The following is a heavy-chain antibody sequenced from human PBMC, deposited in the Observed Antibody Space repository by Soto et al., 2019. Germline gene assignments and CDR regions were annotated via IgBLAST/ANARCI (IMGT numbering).Heavy chain of an antibody. D-gene: IGHD6-13*01. J-gene: IGHJ5*02. CDR3: ARQAAAPGIDLWFDP. Sequence: PSETLSLTCAVYGGSFSGYYWSWSLQPPGKGLEWIGEINHSGSTNYNPSLKSRVTISVDTSKNQFSLKLDSVTAADTAVYYCARQAAAPGIDLWFDPWGQGTLVTVSS. CDR2: INHSGST. CDR1: GGSFSGYY. V-gene: IGHV4-34*01.